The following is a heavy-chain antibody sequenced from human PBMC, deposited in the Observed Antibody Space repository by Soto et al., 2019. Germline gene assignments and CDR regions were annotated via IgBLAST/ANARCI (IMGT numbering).Heavy chain of an antibody. CDR3: ARGTRATQYYYYFYGMDV. Sequence: PSETLSLTCTVSGGSISSGGYYWSWIRQHPGKGLEWIGYISYSGSTNYNPSLKSRLTISLNTSKKHFSLKLSSVTAADTAVYYCARGTRATQYYYYFYGMDVWGQGTTVTVSS. J-gene: IGHJ6*02. V-gene: IGHV4-61*03. CDR1: GGSISSGGYY. CDR2: ISYSGST.